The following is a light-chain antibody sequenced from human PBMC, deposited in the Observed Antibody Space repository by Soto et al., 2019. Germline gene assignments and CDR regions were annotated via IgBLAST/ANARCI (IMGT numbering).Light chain of an antibody. V-gene: IGLV2-8*01. CDR2: EVS. CDR3: SSYAGSNIHYV. Sequence: VLTQPPSASGSPGQSGTISCTGTSSDVGGYNYVSWYQHHPCKAPHLIIYEVSKRPSGVPDRFSCSKSGNTASLTVSGLQAEDEGDYFCSSYAGSNIHYVFGTGTKVTVL. CDR1: SSDVGGYNY. J-gene: IGLJ1*01.